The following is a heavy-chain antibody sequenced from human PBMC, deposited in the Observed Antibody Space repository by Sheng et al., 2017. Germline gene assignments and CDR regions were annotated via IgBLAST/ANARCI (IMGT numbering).Heavy chain of an antibody. J-gene: IGHJ4*02. CDR2: IYYSGST. V-gene: IGHV4-39*07. CDR3: ARDGPWFGEVGG. D-gene: IGHD3-10*01. Sequence: QLQLQESGPGLVKPSETLSLTCTVSGGSISSSSYYWGWIRQPPGKGLEWIGSIYYSGSTYYNPSLKSRVTISVDTSKNQFSLKLSSVTAADTAVYYCARDGPWFGEVGGWGQGTLVTVSS. CDR1: GGSISSSSYY.